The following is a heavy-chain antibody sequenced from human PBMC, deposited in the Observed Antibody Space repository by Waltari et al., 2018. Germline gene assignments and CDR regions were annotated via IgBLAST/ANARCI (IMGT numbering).Heavy chain of an antibody. D-gene: IGHD1-1*01. V-gene: IGHV3-21*01. Sequence: EVQLVESGGGLVKPGGSLRLSCAASGFTFSSYSMNWVRQAPGKGLEWVSSISSSSSYIYYADSVEGRFTISRDNAKNSLYLQMNSLRAEDTAVYYCARDHDPTSYYFDYWGQGTLVTVSS. J-gene: IGHJ4*02. CDR1: GFTFSSYS. CDR2: ISSSSSYI. CDR3: ARDHDPTSYYFDY.